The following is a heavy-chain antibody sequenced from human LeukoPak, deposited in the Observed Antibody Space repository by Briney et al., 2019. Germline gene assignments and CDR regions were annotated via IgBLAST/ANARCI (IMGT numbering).Heavy chain of an antibody. CDR3: AREGESEMATNFDY. D-gene: IGHD5-24*01. CDR1: GYTFTGYY. Sequence: ASAKVSCKASGYTFTGYYMHWVRQAPGQGLEWMGWINPKSGGTNYAQKFQGRVTMTRDTSISTAYMELNRLRSDDTAVYYCAREGESEMATNFDYWGQGTLVTVSS. J-gene: IGHJ4*02. V-gene: IGHV1-2*02. CDR2: INPKSGGT.